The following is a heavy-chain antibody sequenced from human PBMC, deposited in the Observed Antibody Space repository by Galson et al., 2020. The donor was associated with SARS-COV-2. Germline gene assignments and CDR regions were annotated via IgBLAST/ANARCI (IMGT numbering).Heavy chain of an antibody. CDR1: GVSISTTNY. CDR3: ARQGVTMKFLLTVPGWFFDL. V-gene: IGHV4-38-2*01. Sequence: SETLSLTCDVSGVSISTTNYWSWIRQAPGKGLEWIGSVYPSGSTYYNPSLKSRVTISPDTSKNQFSLRLTSVTAADTALYYCARQGVTMKFLLTVPGWFFDLWGRGTLVTVSS. CDR2: VYPSGST. D-gene: IGHD3-16*01. J-gene: IGHJ2*01.